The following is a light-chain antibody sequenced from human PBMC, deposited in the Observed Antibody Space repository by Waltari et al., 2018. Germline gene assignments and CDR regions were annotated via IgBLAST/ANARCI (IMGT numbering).Light chain of an antibody. CDR3: LLCYSGPQV. Sequence: QAVVTQEPSLTVPPEGTVPLTCGSSTGVVTSGHYPYWFPHKPGQAPRTLIYDTNNKHSWTPARFSGSLLGGKAALTLSGAQPEDEAEYYFLLCYSGPQVFGGGTKLTVL. CDR2: DTN. V-gene: IGLV7-46*01. CDR1: TGVVTSGHY. J-gene: IGLJ3*02.